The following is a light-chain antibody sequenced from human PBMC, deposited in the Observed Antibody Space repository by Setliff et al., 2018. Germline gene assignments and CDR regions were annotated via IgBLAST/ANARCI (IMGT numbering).Light chain of an antibody. CDR1: SRDVGNYNL. J-gene: IGLJ2*01. V-gene: IGLV2-14*02. Sequence: QSALTQPASVSGSPGQSITISCTGTSRDVGNYNLVSWFQQHPGKAPKLIIYDVTERPSGVSNRFSGSKSGNTASLTISGLQAEDEADYYCTSYTSSSTVVFGGGTKVTVL. CDR2: DVT. CDR3: TSYTSSSTVV.